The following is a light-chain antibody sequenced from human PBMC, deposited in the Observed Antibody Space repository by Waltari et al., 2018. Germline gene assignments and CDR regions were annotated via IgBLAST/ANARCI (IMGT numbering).Light chain of an antibody. CDR3: LHYGWPGRT. CDR1: QSVDTTL. Sequence: EIVLTQSPGTLSLSLGERATLSCRARQSVDTTLLAWYQQKPGQARRLLIYGASIRATGIPDRFSGFGSGTGFSLTISRREPEDCAVYDCLHYGWPGRTFCQGTKVEIK. CDR2: GAS. V-gene: IGKV3-20*01. J-gene: IGKJ1*01.